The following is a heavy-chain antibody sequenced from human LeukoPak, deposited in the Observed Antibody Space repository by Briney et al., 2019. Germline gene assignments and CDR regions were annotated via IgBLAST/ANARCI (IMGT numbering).Heavy chain of an antibody. CDR1: GFTFSHYA. CDR3: ALQRTLWQQLLDY. J-gene: IGHJ4*02. D-gene: IGHD6-13*01. Sequence: GGSLRLSCAASGFTFSHYAMTWVRQAPGKGLEWVSTISGSGDSTYYADSLKGRFSISRDNSKNTLYLQMNSLRAEDTAVYFCALQRTLWQQLLDYWGQGTLVTVSS. V-gene: IGHV3-23*01. CDR2: ISGSGDST.